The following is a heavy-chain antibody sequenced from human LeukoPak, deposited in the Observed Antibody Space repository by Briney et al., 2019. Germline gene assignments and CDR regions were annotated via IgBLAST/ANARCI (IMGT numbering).Heavy chain of an antibody. CDR1: GFTFDDYA. CDR2: ISWYSGSI. CDR3: ARRYSPYYYDSSGYYSDAFDI. J-gene: IGHJ3*02. D-gene: IGHD3-22*01. V-gene: IGHV3-9*01. Sequence: GGSLRLSCAASGFTFDDYAMHWVRQAPGKGLEWVSGISWYSGSIGYADSVKGRFTISGDNAKNSLYLQMNSLRAEDTALYYCARRYSPYYYDSSGYYSDAFDIWGQGTMVTVSS.